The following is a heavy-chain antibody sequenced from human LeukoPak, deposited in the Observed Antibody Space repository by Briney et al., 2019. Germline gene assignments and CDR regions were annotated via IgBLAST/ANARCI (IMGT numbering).Heavy chain of an antibody. V-gene: IGHV3-48*04. D-gene: IGHD3-10*02. J-gene: IGHJ6*04. CDR2: ISSSGSTI. CDR3: AELGITMIGGV. Sequence: PGGSLRLSCAASGFTFSSYSMNWVRQAPGKGLEWVSYISSSGSTIYCADSVKGRFTISRDNAKNSLYLQMNSLRAEVTAVYYCAELGITMIGGVWGKGTTVTISS. CDR1: GFTFSSYS.